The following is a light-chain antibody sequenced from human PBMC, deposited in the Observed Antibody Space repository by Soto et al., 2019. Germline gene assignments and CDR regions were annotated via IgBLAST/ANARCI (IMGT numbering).Light chain of an antibody. Sequence: DIVMTQSPLSLPVTPGEPASISCRSSQSLLHYNGHNFLNWYLQKPGQPPQVLIYLGSNRASGVPDRFSGSGYGTDFTLTISSLQPEDFATYYCQQANSFPITFGQGTRLEIK. CDR2: LGS. V-gene: IGKV2-28*01. J-gene: IGKJ5*01. CDR1: QSLLHYNGHNF. CDR3: QQANSFPIT.